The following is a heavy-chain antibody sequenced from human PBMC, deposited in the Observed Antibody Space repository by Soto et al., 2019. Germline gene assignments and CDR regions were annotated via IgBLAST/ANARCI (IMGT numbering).Heavy chain of an antibody. V-gene: IGHV4-39*01. CDR1: GGSISSSSYY. CDR3: ARHEVGAPRHFRKFDI. J-gene: IGHJ3*02. CDR2: IYYSGST. D-gene: IGHD1-26*01. Sequence: QLQLQESGPGLVKPSETLSLTCTVSGGSISSSSYYWGWIRQPPGKGLEWIGSIYYSGSTYYNPSLKSRVTISVDTSKNQFSLKLSSVTAADTAVYYCARHEVGAPRHFRKFDIWGQGTMVTVSS.